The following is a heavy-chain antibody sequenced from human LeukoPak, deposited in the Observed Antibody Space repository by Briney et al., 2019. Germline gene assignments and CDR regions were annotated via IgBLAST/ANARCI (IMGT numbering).Heavy chain of an antibody. CDR1: GGSISSGDYY. CDR3: AREVTMIVVIGHAFDI. V-gene: IGHV4-30-4*01. J-gene: IGHJ3*02. D-gene: IGHD3-22*01. Sequence: SETLSLTCTVSGGSISSGDYYWSWIRQPPGKGLEWIGYIYYSGSTYYNPSLKSRVTISVDTSKNQFSLKLSSVTAADTAVYYCAREVTMIVVIGHAFDIWGQGTMVTVSS. CDR2: IYYSGST.